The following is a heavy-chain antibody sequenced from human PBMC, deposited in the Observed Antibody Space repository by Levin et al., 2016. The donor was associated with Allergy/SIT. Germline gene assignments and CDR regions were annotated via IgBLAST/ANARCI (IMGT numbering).Heavy chain of an antibody. D-gene: IGHD6-6*01. CDR3: ARDYSSSSGYYGMDV. V-gene: IGHV3-66*01. Sequence: WIRQPPGKGLEWVSVIYSGGSTYYADSVKGRFTISRDNSKNTLYLQMNSLRAEDTAVYYCARDYSSSSGYYGMDVWGQGTTVTVSS. CDR2: IYSGGST. J-gene: IGHJ6*02.